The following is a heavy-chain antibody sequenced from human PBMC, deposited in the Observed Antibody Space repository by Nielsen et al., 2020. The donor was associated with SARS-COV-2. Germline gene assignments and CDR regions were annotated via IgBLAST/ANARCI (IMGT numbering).Heavy chain of an antibody. J-gene: IGHJ3*02. V-gene: IGHV1-69*13. Sequence: SVKVSYKASGGTFSSYAISWVRQAPGQGLEWMGGIIPIFGTANYAQKFQGRVTITADESTSTAYMELSSLRSEDTAVYYCARSAGVTGTTYAFDIWGQGTMVTVSS. CDR3: ARSAGVTGTTYAFDI. CDR2: IIPIFGTA. CDR1: GGTFSSYA. D-gene: IGHD1-7*01.